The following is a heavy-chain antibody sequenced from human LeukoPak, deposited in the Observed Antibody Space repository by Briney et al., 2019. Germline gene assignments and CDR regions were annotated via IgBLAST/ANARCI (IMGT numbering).Heavy chain of an antibody. CDR3: ARGEFDCSSTSCFYYFDY. J-gene: IGHJ4*02. CDR2: IYSGGST. D-gene: IGHD2-2*01. Sequence: WGSLGLSCAASGFTGSSNYISLVRQAPGKGLELVSVIYSGGSTYYADSVKGRFTISRDNSKNTLYLQMNSLRAEDTDVYYCARGEFDCSSTSCFYYFDYWGQGTLVTVSS. CDR1: GFTGSSNY. V-gene: IGHV3-53*01.